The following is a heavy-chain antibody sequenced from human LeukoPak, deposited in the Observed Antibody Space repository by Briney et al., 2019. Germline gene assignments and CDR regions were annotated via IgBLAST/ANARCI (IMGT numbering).Heavy chain of an antibody. CDR3: VVGATSDY. CDR2: ISYDGSNK. D-gene: IGHD1-26*01. J-gene: IGHJ4*02. CDR1: GFTFSSYG. V-gene: IGHV3-30*03. Sequence: GGSLRLSCAASGFTFSSYGMHWVRQAPGKGLEWVAVISYDGSNKYYADSVKGRFTISRDNSKNTLYLQMNSLRAEDTAVYYCVVGATSDYWGQGTLVTVSS.